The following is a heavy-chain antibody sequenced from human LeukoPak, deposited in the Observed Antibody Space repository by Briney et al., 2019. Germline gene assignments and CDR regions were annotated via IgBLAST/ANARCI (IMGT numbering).Heavy chain of an antibody. CDR3: VRQPPGVYDTTQNWFDP. V-gene: IGHV5-10-1*01. CDR2: IAPSDSYT. CDR1: GYSFPSYW. Sequence: GESLQISCKVSGYSFPSYWITWGRQVPGKGLEWMGRIAPSDSYTNYNPSFEGHVTMSVEKSITTVYLQWSTLTASDTAMYYCVRQPPGVYDTTQNWFDPWGQGTLVTVSS. D-gene: IGHD3-22*01. J-gene: IGHJ5*02.